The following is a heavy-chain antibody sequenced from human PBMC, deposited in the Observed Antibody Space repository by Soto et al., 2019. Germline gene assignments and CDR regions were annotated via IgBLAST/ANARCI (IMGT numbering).Heavy chain of an antibody. CDR1: GFTFSSYG. CDR3: ARGPRYSSGWPGDAFDI. V-gene: IGHV3-33*01. Sequence: GGSLRLSCAASGFTFSSYGMHWVRQAPGKGLEWVAVIWYDGSNKYYADSVKGRFTISRDNSKNTLYLQMNSLRAEDTAVYYCARGPRYSSGWPGDAFDIWGQGTMVTVSS. CDR2: IWYDGSNK. J-gene: IGHJ3*02. D-gene: IGHD6-19*01.